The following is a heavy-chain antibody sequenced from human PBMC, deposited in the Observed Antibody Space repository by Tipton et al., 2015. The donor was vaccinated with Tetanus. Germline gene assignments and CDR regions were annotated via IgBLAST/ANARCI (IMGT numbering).Heavy chain of an antibody. Sequence: QLVQSGAEVKRPGSSVKVSCKASGGTYTTHGITWVRQAPGQRLEWMGGTIPKFQTTRYARKFEDRVTISADESATTAYMELRSLKLEDTAIYYCVRHVVGAVPKGYNWFAPWGQGTLVTVSS. CDR3: VRHVVGAVPKGYNWFAP. CDR2: TIPKFQTT. D-gene: IGHD1-26*01. V-gene: IGHV1-69*01. J-gene: IGHJ5*02. CDR1: GGTYTTHG.